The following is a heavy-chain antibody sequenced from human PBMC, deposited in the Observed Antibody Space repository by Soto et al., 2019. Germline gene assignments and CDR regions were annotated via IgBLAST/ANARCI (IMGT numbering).Heavy chain of an antibody. J-gene: IGHJ3*02. D-gene: IGHD6-13*01. V-gene: IGHV3-30-3*01. Sequence: GGSLRLSCAASGFTFSSYAMHWVRQAPGKGLEWVAVISYDGSNKYYADSVKGRFTISRDNSKNTLYLQMNSLRAEDTAVYYCAREVGPELADAFDIWGQGTMVTVSS. CDR3: AREVGPELADAFDI. CDR2: ISYDGSNK. CDR1: GFTFSSYA.